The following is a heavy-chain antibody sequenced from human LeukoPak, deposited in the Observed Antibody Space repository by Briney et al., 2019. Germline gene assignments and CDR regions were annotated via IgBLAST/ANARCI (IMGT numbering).Heavy chain of an antibody. CDR1: GGTFSSYA. J-gene: IGHJ6*03. V-gene: IGHV1-69*13. D-gene: IGHD1-7*01. CDR2: IIPIFGTA. CDR3: ARDPSGYNWNSRGGYYYYMDV. Sequence: GASVKVSCKASGGTFSSYAISWVRQAPGQGLEWMGGIIPIFGTANYAQKFQGRVTITADESTSTAYMELSSLRSEDTAVYYCARDPSGYNWNSRGGYYYYMDVWGKGTTVTVSS.